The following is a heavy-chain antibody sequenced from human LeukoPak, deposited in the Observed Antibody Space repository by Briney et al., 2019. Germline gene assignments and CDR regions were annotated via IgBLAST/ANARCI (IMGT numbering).Heavy chain of an antibody. Sequence: GGSLKLSCAASGFTFSGSAMHWVRQASGKGLEWVGRIRSKANSYATAYAASVKGRFTISRDDPKNTAYLQMNSLKTEDTAVYYCTRPQSDYYDSSGYPYWGQGTLVTVSS. CDR1: GFTFSGSA. V-gene: IGHV3-73*01. CDR3: TRPQSDYYDSSGYPY. CDR2: IRSKANSYAT. D-gene: IGHD3-22*01. J-gene: IGHJ4*02.